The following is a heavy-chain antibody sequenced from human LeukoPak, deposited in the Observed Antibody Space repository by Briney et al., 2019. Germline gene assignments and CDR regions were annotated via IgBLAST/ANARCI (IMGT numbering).Heavy chain of an antibody. CDR1: GASISSGSDY. Sequence: PSETLSLTCTVSGASISSGSDYWSWIRQPAGKGLEWIGRIYTSGGTNYNPSLKSRVTISVDTSKNQFSLKLSSVTAADTAVYYCARSVEGYCSGGSCYSYYYYMDVWGKGTTVTVSS. V-gene: IGHV4-61*02. CDR2: IYTSGGT. CDR3: ARSVEGYCSGGSCYSYYYYMDV. J-gene: IGHJ6*03. D-gene: IGHD2-15*01.